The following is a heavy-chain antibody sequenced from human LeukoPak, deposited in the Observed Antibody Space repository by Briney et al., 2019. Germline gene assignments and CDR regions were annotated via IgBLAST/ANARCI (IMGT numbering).Heavy chain of an antibody. D-gene: IGHD3-10*01. V-gene: IGHV3-23*01. Sequence: GGSLRLSCAASGFTFSNYGMSWVRQAPGKGLEWVSTISAGGGSTYYADSVTGRFTISRDNSKDTLYLRMNSLRAEDTAVYYCAKHTYYYGSGTHLDYWGQGTLVTVSS. CDR1: GFTFSNYG. CDR3: AKHTYYYGSGTHLDY. CDR2: ISAGGGST. J-gene: IGHJ4*02.